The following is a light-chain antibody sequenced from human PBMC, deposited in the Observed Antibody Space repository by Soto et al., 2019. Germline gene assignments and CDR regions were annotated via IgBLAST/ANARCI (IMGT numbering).Light chain of an antibody. Sequence: QSVLTQPASVSGSPGQSITISCTGTNSDVGGYNYVSWYQQHPGKAPKLMIYDVSNRPSGVSNRFSGSKSGNTASLIISGLQAEDEADYYCSSYTSSSTLVVFGGGTKVTVL. V-gene: IGLV2-14*03. CDR2: DVS. CDR1: NSDVGGYNY. J-gene: IGLJ2*01. CDR3: SSYTSSSTLVV.